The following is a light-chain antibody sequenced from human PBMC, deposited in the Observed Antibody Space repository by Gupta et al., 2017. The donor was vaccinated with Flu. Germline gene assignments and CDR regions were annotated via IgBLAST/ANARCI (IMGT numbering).Light chain of an antibody. CDR2: DVS. CDR1: QTVSTNY. CDR3: QQYRSPLRMYT. Sequence: EIVLTRSPGTLSLSPGERATLFCRASQTVSTNYLAWYQQKPDQAPRLLIYDVSSRATGVPDRFSGSGSGTDFTLTINRLEPEDFAVYYCQQYRSPLRMYTFGQGTKVEIK. V-gene: IGKV3-20*01. J-gene: IGKJ2*01.